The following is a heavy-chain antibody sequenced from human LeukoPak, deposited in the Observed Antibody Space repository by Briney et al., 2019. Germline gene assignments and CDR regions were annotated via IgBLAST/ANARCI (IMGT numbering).Heavy chain of an antibody. D-gene: IGHD3-22*01. CDR2: ISYDGGNK. CDR1: GFTFSSYA. CDR3: ARDRYSSGYYLDY. V-gene: IGHV3-30-3*01. Sequence: GGSLRLSCAASGFTFSSYAMHWVRQAPGKGLEWVAVISYDGGNKYYADSVKGRFTISRDNSKNTLYLQMNSLRAEDTAVYYCARDRYSSGYYLDYWGQGTLVTVSS. J-gene: IGHJ4*02.